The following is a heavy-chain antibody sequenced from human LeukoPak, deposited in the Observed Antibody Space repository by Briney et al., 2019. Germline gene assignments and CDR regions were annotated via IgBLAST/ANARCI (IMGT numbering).Heavy chain of an antibody. CDR1: GGSFSGYY. CDR3: ARELDGYGDYVFDY. J-gene: IGHJ4*02. D-gene: IGHD4-17*01. CDR2: INHSGST. V-gene: IGHV4-34*01. Sequence: KPSETLSLTCAVYGGSFSGYYWSWIRQPPGKGLEWIGEINHSGSTNYNPSLKSRVTMSVDTSKNQFSLKLSSVTAADTAVYYCARELDGYGDYVFDYWGRGTLVTVSS.